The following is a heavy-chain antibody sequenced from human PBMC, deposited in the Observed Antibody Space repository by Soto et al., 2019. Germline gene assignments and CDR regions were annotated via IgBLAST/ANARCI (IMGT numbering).Heavy chain of an antibody. CDR1: GYTFTSYY. CDR3: ASAVWFGEFVYYFGMDV. Sequence: ASVKVSCKASGYTFTSYYMHWVRQAPGQGLEWMGRINPIGGSTSYAQKFQGRGTMTRDTSTSTAYMELCILRYEVMAVYYSASAVWFGEFVYYFGMDVWGQGTTVTVSS. V-gene: IGHV1-46*01. J-gene: IGHJ6*02. CDR2: INPIGGST. D-gene: IGHD3-10*01.